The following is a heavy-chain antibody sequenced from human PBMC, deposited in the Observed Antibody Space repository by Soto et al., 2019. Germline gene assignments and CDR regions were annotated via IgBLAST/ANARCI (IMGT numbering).Heavy chain of an antibody. CDR2: VSSSSSDM. J-gene: IGHJ3*02. D-gene: IGHD3-22*01. Sequence: GGSLRLSCAGPGFTFSSYSMNWVRQAPGKGLEWVSCVSSSSSDMFYAYSVKGRFAISRDNAKDSLHLQMNSLRDEDTAVYYCARGGGYYDTSGYNRDTFDMWGQGTMVTVSS. V-gene: IGHV3-21*01. CDR1: GFTFSSYS. CDR3: ARGGGYYDTSGYNRDTFDM.